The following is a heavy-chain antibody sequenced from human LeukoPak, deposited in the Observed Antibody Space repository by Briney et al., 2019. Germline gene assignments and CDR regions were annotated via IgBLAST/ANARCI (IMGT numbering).Heavy chain of an antibody. CDR1: GYTFTSYY. D-gene: IGHD3-22*01. V-gene: IGHV1-8*03. Sequence: GASVKVSCKASGYTFTSYYMHWVRQATGQGLEWMGWMNPNSGNTGYAQKFQGRVTITRNTSISTAYMELSSLRSEDTAVYYCARAISPYYDSSGYYLGDDYWGQGTLVTVSS. CDR3: ARAISPYYDSSGYYLGDDY. J-gene: IGHJ4*02. CDR2: MNPNSGNT.